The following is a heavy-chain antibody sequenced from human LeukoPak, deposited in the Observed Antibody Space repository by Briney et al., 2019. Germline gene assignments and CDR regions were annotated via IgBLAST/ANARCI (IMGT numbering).Heavy chain of an antibody. Sequence: GGSLRLSCAASGFTFSSYAMHWVRQAPGKGLEWVAVISYDGSNKYYADSVKGRFTISRDNSKNTLYLQMNSLRAEDTAVYYCAKDFWGNLYAAAGEDYWGQGTLVTVSS. D-gene: IGHD6-13*01. CDR3: AKDFWGNLYAAAGEDY. V-gene: IGHV3-30-3*01. CDR1: GFTFSSYA. CDR2: ISYDGSNK. J-gene: IGHJ4*02.